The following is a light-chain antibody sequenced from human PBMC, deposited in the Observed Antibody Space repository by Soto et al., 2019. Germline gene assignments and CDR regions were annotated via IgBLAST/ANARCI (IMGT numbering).Light chain of an antibody. CDR2: GAS. Sequence: TQSPGTLSLSPGERASLSCRARQTVSSNLAWYQQKPGQAPRLLIYGASTRATGIPARFSGSGSGTEFTLTISSLQSEDFAVYYCQQYNNWPPVTFGQGTKVDNK. J-gene: IGKJ1*01. CDR3: QQYNNWPPVT. CDR1: QTVSSN. V-gene: IGKV3-15*01.